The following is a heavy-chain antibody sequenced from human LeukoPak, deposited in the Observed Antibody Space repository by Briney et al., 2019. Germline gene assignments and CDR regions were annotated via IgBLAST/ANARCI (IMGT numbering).Heavy chain of an antibody. CDR3: ASPKGIAVAGTSYYYGMDV. Sequence: PGGSLRLYCAASGFTFSSYAMHWVRQAPGKGLEWVAVISYDGSNKYYADSVKGRFTISRDNSKNTLYLQMNSLRAEDTAVYYCASPKGIAVAGTSYYYGMDVWGQGTTVTVSS. V-gene: IGHV3-30-3*01. CDR1: GFTFSSYA. J-gene: IGHJ6*02. CDR2: ISYDGSNK. D-gene: IGHD6-19*01.